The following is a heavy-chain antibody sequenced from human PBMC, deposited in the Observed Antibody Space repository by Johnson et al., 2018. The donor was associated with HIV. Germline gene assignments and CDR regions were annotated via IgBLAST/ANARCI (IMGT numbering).Heavy chain of an antibody. D-gene: IGHD3-16*01. V-gene: IGHV3-64*01. Sequence: EQLVESGGGLVQPGGSLRLSCVASGFTFSRYAIHWVRQAPGKGLEYVSGISSNGGSTYYAHSVKGRFIISRDNSKNTLYLQMGSLRAEDMAVYYCAREESSPGGVAFDIWGQGTMVTVSS. CDR1: GFTFSRYA. J-gene: IGHJ3*02. CDR2: ISSNGGST. CDR3: AREESSPGGVAFDI.